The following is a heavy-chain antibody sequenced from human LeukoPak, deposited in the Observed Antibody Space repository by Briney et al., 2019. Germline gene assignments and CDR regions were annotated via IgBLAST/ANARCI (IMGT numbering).Heavy chain of an antibody. CDR2: FDPEDGET. D-gene: IGHD3-22*01. V-gene: IGHV1-24*01. J-gene: IGHJ4*02. CDR1: GYTLTELS. Sequence: ASVKVSCKVSGYTLTELSMHWVRQAPGKGLEWMGGFDPEDGETIYAQKFQGRVTMTEDTSTDTAYMELCSLRSEDTAVYYCATTYDSSGYYHLAFDYWGQGTLVTVSS. CDR3: ATTYDSSGYYHLAFDY.